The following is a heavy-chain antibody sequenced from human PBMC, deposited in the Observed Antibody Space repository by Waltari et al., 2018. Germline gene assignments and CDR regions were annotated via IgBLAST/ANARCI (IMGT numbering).Heavy chain of an antibody. V-gene: IGHV4-39*01. CDR3: ARHLPQRMVRVDAFDI. Sequence: QLQLQESGPGLVKPSETLSLTCTVSGGSISSSSYYWGWIRQPPGKGLEWIGSIYYSGSTYYNPSLKSRVTISVDTSKNQVSRKLSSVTAADTAVYYCARHLPQRMVRVDAFDIWGQGTMVTVSS. J-gene: IGHJ3*02. CDR1: GGSISSSSYY. CDR2: IYYSGST. D-gene: IGHD3-10*01.